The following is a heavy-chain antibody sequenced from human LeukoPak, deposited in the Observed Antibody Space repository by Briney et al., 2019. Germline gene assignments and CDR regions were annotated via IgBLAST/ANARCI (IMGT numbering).Heavy chain of an antibody. J-gene: IGHJ4*02. CDR3: AKGKMYSSGYYFDY. D-gene: IGHD6-19*01. Sequence: GGSLRLSCAASGFTFSKYWMLWVRQAPGKGLEWVSGISWNSGSIGYADSVKGRFTISRDNAKNSLYLQMNSLRAEDTALYYCAKGKMYSSGYYFDYWGQGTLVTVSS. V-gene: IGHV3-9*01. CDR2: ISWNSGSI. CDR1: GFTFSKYW.